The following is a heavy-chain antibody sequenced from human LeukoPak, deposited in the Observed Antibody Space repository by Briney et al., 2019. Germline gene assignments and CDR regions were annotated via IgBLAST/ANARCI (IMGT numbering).Heavy chain of an antibody. CDR1: GFTFSSYA. D-gene: IGHD6-19*01. Sequence: GGSLRLSCAASGFTFSSYAMSWVRQAPGRGLEWVSVIYSGGTTYYADSVKGRFTISRDNSKNTMYLQLNSLRAEDTAVYYCASRSSIYSSGWYGGDCWGQGTLVIVST. V-gene: IGHV3-23*03. J-gene: IGHJ4*02. CDR3: ASRSSIYSSGWYGGDC. CDR2: IYSGGTT.